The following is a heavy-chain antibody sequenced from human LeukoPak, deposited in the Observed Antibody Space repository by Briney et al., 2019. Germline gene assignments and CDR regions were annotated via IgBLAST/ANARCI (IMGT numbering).Heavy chain of an antibody. CDR2: IKRKTDGGTT. CDR1: GFTFSNAW. D-gene: IGHD3-10*01. J-gene: IGHJ4*02. V-gene: IGHV3-15*01. CDR3: TTDFSGSYPMLGY. Sequence: GGSLRLSCAASGFTFSNAWMSWVRQAPGKGLEWVGRIKRKTDGGTTDYAAPVKGRFTISRDDSRNTLYLQMNSLKTEDTAVYYCTTDFSGSYPMLGYWGQGILVTVSS.